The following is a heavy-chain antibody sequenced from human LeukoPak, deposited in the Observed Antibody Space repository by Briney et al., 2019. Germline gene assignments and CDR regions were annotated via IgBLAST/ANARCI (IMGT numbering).Heavy chain of an antibody. D-gene: IGHD3-22*01. J-gene: IGHJ3*02. CDR3: AKEGLEHYYDSSGYYPDAFDI. Sequence: GGSLRLSCAASGFTFSSYGMHWVRQAPGKGLEWVAVISYDGSNKYYADSVKGRFTISRDNSKNTLYLQMNSLRAEDTAVYYCAKEGLEHYYDSSGYYPDAFDIWGQGTMVTVSS. V-gene: IGHV3-30*18. CDR1: GFTFSSYG. CDR2: ISYDGSNK.